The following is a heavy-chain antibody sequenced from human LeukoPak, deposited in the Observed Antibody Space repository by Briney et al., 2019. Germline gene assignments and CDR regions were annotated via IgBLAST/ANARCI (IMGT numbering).Heavy chain of an antibody. CDR3: ARAYNWNLDY. J-gene: IGHJ4*02. CDR1: GDSVSSNSVA. Sequence: SQTLSLTCAISGDSVSSNSVAWNWIRQSPSRGLEWLGRTYYRSKWYSEYAVSVKSRITINPDTSKSQFSLQLDSVTPEDTAVYYCARAYNWNLDYWGQGALVTVSS. CDR2: TYYRSKWYS. V-gene: IGHV6-1*01. D-gene: IGHD1-1*01.